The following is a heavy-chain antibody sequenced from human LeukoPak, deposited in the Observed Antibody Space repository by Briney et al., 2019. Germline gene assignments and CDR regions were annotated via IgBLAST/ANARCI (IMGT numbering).Heavy chain of an antibody. CDR2: ISAYNGNT. CDR1: GYTFTSYG. Sequence: ASVKVSCKASGYTFTSYGISWVRQAPGQGLEWMGWISAYNGNTNHAQKLQGRVTMTTDTSTSTAYMELRSLRSDDTAVYYCARAAYYYDSSPNWFDPWGQGTLVTVSS. D-gene: IGHD3-22*01. CDR3: ARAAYYYDSSPNWFDP. J-gene: IGHJ5*02. V-gene: IGHV1-18*01.